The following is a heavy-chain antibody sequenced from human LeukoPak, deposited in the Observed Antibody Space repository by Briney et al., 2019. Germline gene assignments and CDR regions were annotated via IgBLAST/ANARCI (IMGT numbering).Heavy chain of an antibody. CDR3: AKDFYSGSFSLSLDS. V-gene: IGHV3-23*01. D-gene: IGHD1-26*01. CDR1: GFTFSSYA. CDR2: MSGNGDTA. Sequence: PGGSLRLSCAASGFTFSSYAMNWVRQAPGKGLEWVSGMSGNGDTAYYADSVKGRFTISRDNSKTTLYLHMNTLRAEDTAIYFCAKDFYSGSFSLSLDSWGQGTLVTVSS. J-gene: IGHJ5*01.